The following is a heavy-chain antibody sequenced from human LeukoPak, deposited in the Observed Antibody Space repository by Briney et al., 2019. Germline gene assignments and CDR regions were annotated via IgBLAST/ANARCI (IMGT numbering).Heavy chain of an antibody. D-gene: IGHD6-19*01. Sequence: HPGGSLRLSSAASGFTFGSYWMSWVRQAPGKGLEWVANIKQDGSEKYYVDSVKGRFTISRDNAKNSLYLQMNSLRAEDTAVYYCARDSTGRLGGAFDIWGQGTMVTVSS. CDR1: GFTFGSYW. V-gene: IGHV3-7*01. J-gene: IGHJ3*02. CDR3: ARDSTGRLGGAFDI. CDR2: IKQDGSEK.